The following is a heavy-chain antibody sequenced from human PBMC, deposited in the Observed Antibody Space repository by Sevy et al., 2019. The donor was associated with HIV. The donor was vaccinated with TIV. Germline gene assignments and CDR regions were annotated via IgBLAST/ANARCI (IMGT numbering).Heavy chain of an antibody. CDR3: GKAPKPALEYMIEVIFGTLKGFDV. J-gene: IGHJ3*01. V-gene: IGHV3-23*01. CDR2: ISGSGSST. D-gene: IGHD3-22*01. CDR1: GFTFNTHA. Sequence: GGSLRLSCAASGFTFNTHAMNWVRQAPGKGLEWVSVISGSGSSTYYANSVKGRFTISRDNSKNTLYLQMNSLRDDDPAVQYSGKAPKPALEYMIEVIFGTLKGFDVWGQGTMVTVSS.